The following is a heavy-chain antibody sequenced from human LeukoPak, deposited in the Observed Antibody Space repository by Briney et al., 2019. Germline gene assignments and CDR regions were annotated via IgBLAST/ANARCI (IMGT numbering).Heavy chain of an antibody. CDR2: IYSGGNT. CDR1: EFSVITNY. CDR3: ARDDKRGYSYGYPGYYYRMDV. D-gene: IGHD5-18*01. V-gene: IGHV3-53*01. J-gene: IGHJ6*02. Sequence: PGGALPLSCAASEFSVITNYMHWGRQAPGKGLEGGSVIYSGGNTYYANSVKDRFTISRDKSKNTLYLRMNSLRAEDTAVYYCARDDKRGYSYGYPGYYYRMDVWGQGTTVTVSS.